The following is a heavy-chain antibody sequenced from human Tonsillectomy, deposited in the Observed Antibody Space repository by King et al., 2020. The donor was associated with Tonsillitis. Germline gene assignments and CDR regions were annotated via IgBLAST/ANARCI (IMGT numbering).Heavy chain of an antibody. CDR1: GGSISNGRYY. Sequence: QLQLQESGPGLVKPSETLSLICTVSGGSISNGRYYWGWIRQPPGKGLEWIGTIYYSGSTYYNPSLKSRVTVSVDTSKNQFSLKLSSVTAADTAVYYCARREQWLVWVYWGQGTLVTVSS. J-gene: IGHJ4*02. D-gene: IGHD6-19*01. CDR3: ARREQWLVWVY. V-gene: IGHV4-39*07. CDR2: IYYSGST.